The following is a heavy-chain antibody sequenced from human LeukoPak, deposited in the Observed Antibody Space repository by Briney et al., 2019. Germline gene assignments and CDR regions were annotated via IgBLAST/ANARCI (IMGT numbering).Heavy chain of an antibody. D-gene: IGHD5-12*01. CDR2: IIPIFGTT. Sequence: GASVKVSCKASGGTFSSYAISWVRQAPGQGLEWMGGIIPIFGTTNYAQKFQGRVSITADESTSTAYMDLSSLRSEDTAVYYCARVSDVVAQAFDYWGQGTLVTVSS. J-gene: IGHJ4*02. V-gene: IGHV1-69*13. CDR1: GGTFSSYA. CDR3: ARVSDVVAQAFDY.